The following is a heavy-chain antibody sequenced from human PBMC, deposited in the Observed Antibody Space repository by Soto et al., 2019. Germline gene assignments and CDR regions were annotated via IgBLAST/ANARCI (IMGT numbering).Heavy chain of an antibody. Sequence: EVQLLESGGGLVQPGGSLRLSCAGSGFTFSSYGMDWVRLAPGKGLEWVSAISASGGNTYYADSVKGRFTISRDNSKNTLFLQMNSLRAEDTAIYYCANELGHSKPFDYWGQGTLVTVSS. CDR1: GFTFSSYG. D-gene: IGHD4-4*01. J-gene: IGHJ4*02. CDR2: ISASGGNT. CDR3: ANELGHSKPFDY. V-gene: IGHV3-23*01.